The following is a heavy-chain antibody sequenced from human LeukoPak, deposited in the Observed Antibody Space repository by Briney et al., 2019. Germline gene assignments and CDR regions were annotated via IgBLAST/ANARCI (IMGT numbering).Heavy chain of an antibody. CDR2: INPNSGGT. V-gene: IGHV1-2*02. Sequence: ASVTVSCKASGYTFTGYYMHWVRQAPGQGLEWMGWINPNSGGTNYAQKFQGRVTMTRDTSISTAYMELSRLRSDDTAVYYCAREGLSNYYYMDVWGKGTTVTVSS. CDR1: GYTFTGYY. J-gene: IGHJ6*03. CDR3: AREGLSNYYYMDV.